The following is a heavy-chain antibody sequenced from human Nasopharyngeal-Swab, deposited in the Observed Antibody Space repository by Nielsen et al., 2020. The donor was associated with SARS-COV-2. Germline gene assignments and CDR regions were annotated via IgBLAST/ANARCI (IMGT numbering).Heavy chain of an antibody. Sequence: SVKVSCKASGYTFTSYAMHWVRQAPGQRLEWMGWINAGNGNTKYSQKFQGRVTITRDTSASTAYMELSSLRSEDTAVYYCARAVRYYDFWSGYSPGFESYYYYGMDVWGQGTTVTVSS. CDR1: GYTFTSYA. CDR2: INAGNGNT. CDR3: ARAVRYYDFWSGYSPGFESYYYYGMDV. V-gene: IGHV1-3*01. D-gene: IGHD3-3*01. J-gene: IGHJ6*02.